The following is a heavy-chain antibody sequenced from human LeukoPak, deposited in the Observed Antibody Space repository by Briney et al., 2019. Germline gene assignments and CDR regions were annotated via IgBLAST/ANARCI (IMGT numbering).Heavy chain of an antibody. V-gene: IGHV1-2*02. CDR1: GYTFTGYY. CDR3: ARDPGTLLNYYYYMDV. Sequence: ASVKVSCEASGYTFTGYYMHWVRQAPGQGLEWVGWINPNSGGTNYAQKFQGRVTMTRDTSISTAYMELSRLRSDDTAVYYCARDPGTLLNYYYYMDVWGKGTTVTVSS. J-gene: IGHJ6*03. D-gene: IGHD1-1*01. CDR2: INPNSGGT.